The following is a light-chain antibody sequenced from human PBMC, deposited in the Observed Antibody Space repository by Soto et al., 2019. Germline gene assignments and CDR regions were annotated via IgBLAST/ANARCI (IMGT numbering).Light chain of an antibody. J-gene: IGKJ1*01. Sequence: EIVLTQSPGTLSLSPGERATLSCRASQSISSNYLAWYQQKPGQAPRRLIYDTSNRATGIPDRFSGSGSGTDFTLTISGLEPEDFAVYYCQQYGSSPLTFGQGTKVEIK. CDR1: QSISSNY. CDR2: DTS. CDR3: QQYGSSPLT. V-gene: IGKV3-20*01.